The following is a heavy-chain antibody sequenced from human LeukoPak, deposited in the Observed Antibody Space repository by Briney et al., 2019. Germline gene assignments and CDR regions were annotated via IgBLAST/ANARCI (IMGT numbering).Heavy chain of an antibody. J-gene: IGHJ3*02. CDR3: AKDLWASGAFDM. CDR2: ISGSGGYT. D-gene: IGHD1-26*01. Sequence: GGSLRLSCGASGFTVSSYVMSWVRQAPGKGLEWVSAISGSGGYTYYADSVKGRFTISRDDSKSTLYLQMNSLRAEDTALYYCAKDLWASGAFDMWGQGTMVSVSS. CDR1: GFTVSSYV. V-gene: IGHV3-23*01.